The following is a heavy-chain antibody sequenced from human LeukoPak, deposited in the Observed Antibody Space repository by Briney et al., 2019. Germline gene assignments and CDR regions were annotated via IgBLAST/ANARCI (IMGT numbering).Heavy chain of an antibody. CDR2: INHSGST. D-gene: IGHD7-27*01. CDR1: GGSFSGYY. J-gene: IGHJ4*02. CDR3: ARADLGIFGRTNVFDY. V-gene: IGHV4-34*01. Sequence: PSETLSLTCAVYGGSFSGYYWSWIRQPPGKGLEWIGEINHSGSTNYNPSLKSRVTISVDRSKNQFSLKLSSVTAADTAVYYCARADLGIFGRTNVFDYWGQGTLVTVSS.